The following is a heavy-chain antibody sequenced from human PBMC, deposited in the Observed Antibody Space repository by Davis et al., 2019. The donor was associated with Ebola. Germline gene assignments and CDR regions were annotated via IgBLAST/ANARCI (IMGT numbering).Heavy chain of an antibody. CDR1: GYSFTSYW. V-gene: IGHV5-51*01. D-gene: IGHD1-26*01. CDR2: IYPGDSDT. Sequence: GESLKISCTGSGYSFTSYWIGWVRQLPGKGLEWMGIIYPGDSDTRYSPSFQGQVTISVDKSITTAHLQWSSLKASDTAMYYCARRGYSGVYHGFDIWGQGTLVTVSS. CDR3: ARRGYSGVYHGFDI. J-gene: IGHJ4*02.